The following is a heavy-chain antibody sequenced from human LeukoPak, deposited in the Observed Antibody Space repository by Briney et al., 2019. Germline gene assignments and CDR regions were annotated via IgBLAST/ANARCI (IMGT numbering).Heavy chain of an antibody. CDR1: GYTFTSYD. D-gene: IGHD2-2*01. Sequence: GASVKVSCKASGYTFTSYDINWVRQATGQGLEWMGWMNPNSGNTSYAQKFQGRVTMTRNTSISTAYMELSSLRSEDTAVYYCARGHRWAPAGEHFQHWGQGTLVTVSS. J-gene: IGHJ1*01. V-gene: IGHV1-8*01. CDR3: ARGHRWAPAGEHFQH. CDR2: MNPNSGNT.